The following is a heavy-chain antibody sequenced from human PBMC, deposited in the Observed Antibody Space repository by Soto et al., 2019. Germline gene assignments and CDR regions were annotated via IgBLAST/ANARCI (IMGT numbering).Heavy chain of an antibody. CDR2: IYYSGST. CDR3: GRPQPPWPRPINWSAP. V-gene: IGHV4-59*08. Sequence: PSETLSLTCTVSGGSISSYYWSWIRQPPGKGLEWIGYIYYSGSTNYNPSLKSRVTISVDTSKNQFSLKLSSVTAADTAVYYCGRPQPPWPRPINWSAPWGQGTLVPVSS. J-gene: IGHJ5*02. CDR1: GGSISSYY.